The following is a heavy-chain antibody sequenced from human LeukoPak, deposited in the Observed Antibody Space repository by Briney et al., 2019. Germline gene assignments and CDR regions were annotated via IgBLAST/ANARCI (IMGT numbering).Heavy chain of an antibody. D-gene: IGHD6-19*01. CDR1: GGSFSGYY. V-gene: IGHV4-34*01. CDR2: INHSGSI. J-gene: IGHJ2*01. CDR3: ARGLQSAVAPAQYFDL. Sequence: SETLSLTCAVYGGSFSGYYWSWIRQPPGKGLEWIGEINHSGSINYNPSLKSRVTISVDTSKNQFSLKLSSVTAADTAVYYCARGLQSAVAPAQYFDLWGRGTLVTVSS.